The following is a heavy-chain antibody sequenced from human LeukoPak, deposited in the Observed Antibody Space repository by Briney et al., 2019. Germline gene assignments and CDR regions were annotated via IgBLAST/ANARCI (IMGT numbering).Heavy chain of an antibody. D-gene: IGHD6-13*01. Sequence: GGSLRLSCAASGFTFSSYSMNWVRQAPGKGLEWDSSISNDAKYIYYADSLKGRFTVSRDNAKNSLYLQMNSLAVEDTAVYYCTTPAAGPRAEYSQYWGQGTQVTVSS. V-gene: IGHV3-21*01. CDR2: ISNDAKYI. CDR1: GFTFSSYS. J-gene: IGHJ1*01. CDR3: TTPAAGPRAEYSQY.